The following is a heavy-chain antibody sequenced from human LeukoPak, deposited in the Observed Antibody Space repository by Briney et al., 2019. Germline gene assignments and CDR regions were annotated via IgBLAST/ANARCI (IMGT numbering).Heavy chain of an antibody. CDR2: IYYSGST. V-gene: IGHV4-59*01. Sequence: SETLSLTCTVSGGSISSYYWSWIQQPPGKGLEWIGYIYYSGSTNYNPSLKSRVTISVDTSKNQFSLKLSSVTAADTAVYYCARGLGATRGYYYYYYMDVWGKGTTVTVSS. CDR3: ARGLGATRGYYYYYYMDV. CDR1: GGSISSYY. J-gene: IGHJ6*03. D-gene: IGHD1-26*01.